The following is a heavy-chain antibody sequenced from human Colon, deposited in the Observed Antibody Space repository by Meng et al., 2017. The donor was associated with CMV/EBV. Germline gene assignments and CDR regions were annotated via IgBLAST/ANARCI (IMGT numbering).Heavy chain of an antibody. CDR2: IWYDGSNK. CDR3: AKVLGYCSSTSCYSYGMDV. Sequence: GESLKISCAASGFTFSSYGMHWVRQAPGKGLEWVAVIWYDGSNKYYADSVKGRFTISRDNSMNTLYLQMNSLRAEDTAVYYCAKVLGYCSSTSCYSYGMDVWGQGTTVTVSS. J-gene: IGHJ6*02. V-gene: IGHV3-33*06. CDR1: GFTFSSYG. D-gene: IGHD2-2*01.